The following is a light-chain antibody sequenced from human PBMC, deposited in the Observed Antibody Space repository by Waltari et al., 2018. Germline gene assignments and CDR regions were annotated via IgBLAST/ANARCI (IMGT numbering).Light chain of an antibody. Sequence: SYVLTQPPSVSVAPAKTASITCGGNTIESKSGHGYQQKPGQAPILVISYDSDRPSGIPERFSGSNSGNTATLTISRVEAGDEADYYCQVWDANTDPGVFGTGTEVTVL. CDR2: YDS. CDR3: QVWDANTDPGV. V-gene: IGLV3-21*04. CDR1: TIESKS. J-gene: IGLJ1*01.